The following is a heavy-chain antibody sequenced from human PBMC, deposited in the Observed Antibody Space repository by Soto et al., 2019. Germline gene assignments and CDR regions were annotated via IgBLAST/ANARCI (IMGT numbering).Heavy chain of an antibody. V-gene: IGHV1-18*01. CDR1: GYAFTTYG. CDR2: ISAHNGNT. Sequence: QVHLVQSGAEVKKAGASVKVSCKGSGYAFTTYGITWVRQAPGQGLEWMGWISAHNGNTNYAQKLQGRVTVTRDTSTSTAYMELRSLRSDDTAVYYCARGRYGDYWGQGALVTVSS. D-gene: IGHD1-1*01. J-gene: IGHJ4*02. CDR3: ARGRYGDY.